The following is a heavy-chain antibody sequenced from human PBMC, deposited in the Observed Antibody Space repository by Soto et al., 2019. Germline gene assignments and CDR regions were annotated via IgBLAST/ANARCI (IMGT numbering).Heavy chain of an antibody. J-gene: IGHJ4*02. CDR2: ISYDGSNK. D-gene: IGHD1-7*01. V-gene: IGHV3-30*18. CDR3: AKFTNWNYGPFDY. CDR1: GFTFSSYG. Sequence: GGSLRLSCAASGFTFSSYGMHWVRQAPGKGLEWVAVISYDGSNKYYADSVKGRFTISRDNSKNTLYLQMNSLRAEDTAVYYCAKFTNWNYGPFDYWGQGTLVTVSS.